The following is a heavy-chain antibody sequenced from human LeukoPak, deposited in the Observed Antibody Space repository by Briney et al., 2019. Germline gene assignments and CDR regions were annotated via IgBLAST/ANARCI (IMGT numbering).Heavy chain of an antibody. Sequence: SQTLSLTCTVSGGSISSGSYYWSWIRQPAGKGLEWIGRIYTSGSTNYNPSLKSRVTISVDTSKNQFSLKLSSVTAADTAVYYCAREIAARLRSPYFDYWGQGTLVTVSS. CDR1: GGSISSGSYY. D-gene: IGHD6-6*01. J-gene: IGHJ4*02. CDR2: IYTSGST. CDR3: AREIAARLRSPYFDY. V-gene: IGHV4-61*02.